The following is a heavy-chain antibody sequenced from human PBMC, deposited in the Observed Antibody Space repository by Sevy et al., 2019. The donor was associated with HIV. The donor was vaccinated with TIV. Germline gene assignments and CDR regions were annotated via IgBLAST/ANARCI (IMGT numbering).Heavy chain of an antibody. Sequence: SQTLSLTCAISGDSVSSNNAAWNWIRQSPSRGLEWLGRTYYKSKWYSHYAVSVKSRMTINPHTSKNQFSLQLNSVNPEDTAGYYCARSVAALDFWYFDLWGRGTLVTVSS. J-gene: IGHJ2*01. CDR3: ARSVAALDFWYFDL. CDR2: TYYKSKWYS. V-gene: IGHV6-1*01. CDR1: GDSVSSNNAA. D-gene: IGHD6-19*01.